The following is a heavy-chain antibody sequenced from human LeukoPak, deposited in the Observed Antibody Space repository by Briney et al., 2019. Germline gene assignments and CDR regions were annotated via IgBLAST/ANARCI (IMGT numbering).Heavy chain of an antibody. J-gene: IGHJ5*02. CDR3: AKKVSSSPSGGFDP. CDR2: ISGSGGST. D-gene: IGHD6-25*01. CDR1: GFTFDDYG. Sequence: GGSLRLSCAASGFTFDDYGMSWVRQAPGKGLEWVSVISGSGGSTYYAGSVKGRFTISRDNFKNTLDLQMNSLRAEDTAVYYCAKKVSSSPSGGFDPWGQGTLVTVSS. V-gene: IGHV3-23*01.